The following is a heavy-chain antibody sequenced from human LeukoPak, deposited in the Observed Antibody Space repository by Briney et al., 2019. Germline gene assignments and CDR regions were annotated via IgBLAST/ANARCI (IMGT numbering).Heavy chain of an antibody. D-gene: IGHD3-3*01. J-gene: IGHJ3*02. Sequence: SETLSLTCTVSGGSISSYYWSWIRQPAAKGLEWIGRIYTSGSTNYNPSLKSRVTMSVDTSKNQFSLKLSSVTAADTAVYYCARGSIFGVVHDAFDIWGQGTMVTVSS. CDR3: ARGSIFGVVHDAFDI. V-gene: IGHV4-4*07. CDR2: IYTSGST. CDR1: GGSISSYY.